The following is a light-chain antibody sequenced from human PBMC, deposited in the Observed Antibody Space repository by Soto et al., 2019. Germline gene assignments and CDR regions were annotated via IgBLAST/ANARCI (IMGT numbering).Light chain of an antibody. Sequence: QSVLTQPPSVSAAPGQKVTISRSGSSSNIGNNYVSWYQQFPGTAPKLLIYDNNKRPSGIPDRFSGSKSGTSATLGITGLQTGDEADYYCGTWDSSLSVVVFGGGTKLTVL. V-gene: IGLV1-51*01. CDR3: GTWDSSLSVVV. J-gene: IGLJ2*01. CDR1: SSNIGNNY. CDR2: DNN.